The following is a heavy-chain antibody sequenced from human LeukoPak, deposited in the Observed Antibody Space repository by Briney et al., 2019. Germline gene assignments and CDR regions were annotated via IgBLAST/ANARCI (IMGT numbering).Heavy chain of an antibody. Sequence: GGSLRLSCAASGFTFSSYAMSWVRQAPGKGLEWVSAISGSDGSTYYADSVKGRFTVSRDNSKNTLYLQMNSLRAEDTAVYYCAKDGALIVGATYFDYWGQGTLVTVSS. CDR3: AKDGALIVGATYFDY. J-gene: IGHJ4*02. CDR1: GFTFSSYA. D-gene: IGHD1-26*01. CDR2: ISGSDGST. V-gene: IGHV3-23*01.